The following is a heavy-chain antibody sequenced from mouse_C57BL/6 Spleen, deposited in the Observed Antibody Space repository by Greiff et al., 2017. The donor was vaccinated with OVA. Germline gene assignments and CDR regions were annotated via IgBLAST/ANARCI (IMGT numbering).Heavy chain of an antibody. CDR1: GFSLTSYG. V-gene: IGHV2-2*01. CDR3: ARIYGYDEGYAMDY. Sequence: VKVVESGPGLVQPSQSLSITCTVSGFSLTSYGVHWVRQSPGKGLEWLGVIWSGGSTDYNAAFISRLSISKDNSKSQVFFKMNSLQADDTAIYYCARIYGYDEGYAMDYWGQGTSVTVSS. J-gene: IGHJ4*01. CDR2: IWSGGST. D-gene: IGHD2-2*01.